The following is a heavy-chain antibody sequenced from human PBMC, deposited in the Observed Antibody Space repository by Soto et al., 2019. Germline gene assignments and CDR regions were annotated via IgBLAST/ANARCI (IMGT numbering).Heavy chain of an antibody. Sequence: GGSLRLSCAASGFTFSSYSMNWVRQAPGKGLEWVSSISSSSSYIYYADSVKGRFTISRDNAKNSLYLQMNSLRAEDTAVYYCARLEWELGSIDYWGQGTLVTVSS. V-gene: IGHV3-21*01. CDR3: ARLEWELGSIDY. J-gene: IGHJ4*02. D-gene: IGHD1-7*01. CDR1: GFTFSSYS. CDR2: ISSSSSYI.